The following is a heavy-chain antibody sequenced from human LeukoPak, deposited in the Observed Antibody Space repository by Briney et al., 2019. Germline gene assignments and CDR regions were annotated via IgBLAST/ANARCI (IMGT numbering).Heavy chain of an antibody. CDR1: GGSISSYY. CDR2: IYYTGST. J-gene: IGHJ3*02. V-gene: IGHV4-59*08. D-gene: IGHD5-12*01. CDR3: GRGGRRRYSGYVGSFDI. Sequence: SETLSLTCTVSGGSISSYYWSWIRQPPGKGLEWIGYIYYTGSTNYNPSLKSRVTISVDTSKNHFSLKLSSVTAADTAVYYCGRGGRRRYSGYVGSFDIWGQGTMVTVSS.